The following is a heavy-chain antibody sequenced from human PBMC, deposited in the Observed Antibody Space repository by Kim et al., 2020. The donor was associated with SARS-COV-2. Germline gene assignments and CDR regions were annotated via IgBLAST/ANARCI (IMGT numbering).Heavy chain of an antibody. V-gene: IGHV1-69*13. Sequence: SVKVSCKASGGTFSSYAISWVRQAPGQGLEWMGGIIPIFGIANYAQKFQGRVTINADESTSTAYMELSSLRSEDTAVYYCARGFAEGWGSSSWSSINWGQGTLVTVSS. CDR3: ARGFAEGWGSSSWSSIN. CDR1: GGTFSSYA. D-gene: IGHD6-13*01. J-gene: IGHJ4*02. CDR2: IIPIFGIA.